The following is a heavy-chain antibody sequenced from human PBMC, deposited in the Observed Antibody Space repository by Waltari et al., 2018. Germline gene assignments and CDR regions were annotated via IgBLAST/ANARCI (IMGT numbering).Heavy chain of an antibody. D-gene: IGHD7-27*01. CDR2: IRPDDSER. CDR3: ARDWAYGFDV. CDR1: GLDFSNQW. V-gene: IGHV3-7*01. Sequence: EVRLVESGGGLVQTGGSLRLSCTASGLDFSNQWMSWVRQAPGKGPEWVANIRPDDSERFYVDSVKGRFTISRDNAKKSLYLQMNSLRVEDTALYYCARDWAYGFDVWGQGTTVSVSS. J-gene: IGHJ3*01.